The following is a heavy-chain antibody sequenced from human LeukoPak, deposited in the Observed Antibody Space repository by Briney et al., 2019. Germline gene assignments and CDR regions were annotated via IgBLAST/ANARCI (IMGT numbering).Heavy chain of an antibody. J-gene: IGHJ6*03. V-gene: IGHV4-39*07. CDR1: GGSINSTSNY. CDR2: IYYSGST. CDR3: ARVGKYQLLFAYYYMDV. Sequence: SETLSLTCTVSGGSINSTSNYWGWIRQPPGKGLEWIGSIYYSGSTSYNPSLKSRVTISVDTSKNQFSLKLSSVTAADTAVYYCARVGKYQLLFAYYYMDVWGKGTTVTVSS. D-gene: IGHD2-2*01.